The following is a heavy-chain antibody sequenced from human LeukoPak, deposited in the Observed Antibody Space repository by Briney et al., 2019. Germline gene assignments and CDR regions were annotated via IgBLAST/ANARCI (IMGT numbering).Heavy chain of an antibody. V-gene: IGHV3-74*01. CDR3: VNILFG. CDR1: GFTFSSYW. J-gene: IGHJ4*02. Sequence: GGSLRLSCAVSGFTFSSYWMHWVRQVPGEGLVWVSRISSDGSTTTYPDSVKGRFTISRDNAKNTLYLQMNSLRAEDTAVYYCVNILFGWGQGTLVTVSS. CDR2: ISSDGSTT. D-gene: IGHD3-10*01.